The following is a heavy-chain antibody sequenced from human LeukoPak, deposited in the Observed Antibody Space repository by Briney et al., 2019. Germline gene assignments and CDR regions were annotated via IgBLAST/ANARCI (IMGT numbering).Heavy chain of an antibody. J-gene: IGHJ4*02. CDR1: GYTFTNYY. Sequence: GASVTVSCTTSGYTFTNYYIHWVRQAPGQGLEWLGIINPSADSASYAQKFQGRVTVTRDTSTSTVYMELSSLRSEDTAVYYCARAGYDSTWYFFDYWGQGALVTVSS. V-gene: IGHV1-46*01. D-gene: IGHD6-13*01. CDR3: ARAGYDSTWYFFDY. CDR2: INPSADSA.